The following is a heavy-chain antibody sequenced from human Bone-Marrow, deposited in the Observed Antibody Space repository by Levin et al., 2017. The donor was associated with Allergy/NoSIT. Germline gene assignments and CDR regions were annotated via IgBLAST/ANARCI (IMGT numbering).Heavy chain of an antibody. J-gene: IGHJ4*02. V-gene: IGHV4-34*01. CDR3: ARVGVAFTSGGLNIITPFEC. CDR2: SYDRGST. D-gene: IGHD3-10*01. CDR1: GGSLSGYF. Sequence: SETLSLTCAVSGGSLSGYFWNWVRQSPERNLEWIGESYDRGSTNYNASLKSRVSISIDTSKNQFSLRLTSVTAADTAVYYCARVGVAFTSGGLNIITPFECWGQGTLVTVSA.